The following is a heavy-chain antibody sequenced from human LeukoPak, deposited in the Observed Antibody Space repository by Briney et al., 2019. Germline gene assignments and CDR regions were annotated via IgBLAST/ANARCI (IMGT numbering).Heavy chain of an antibody. CDR1: GGTFSSYA. V-gene: IGHV1-69*04. D-gene: IGHD3-9*01. Sequence: ASVKVSCKASGGTFSSYAISWVRQAPGQGLEWMGRIIPILGIANYAQKFQGRVTITADKSTSTAYMELSSLRSEDTAVYYCATLKHVLRYFDWLLPSNYYYYGMDVWGQGTTVTVSS. CDR2: IIPILGIA. CDR3: ATLKHVLRYFDWLLPSNYYYYGMDV. J-gene: IGHJ6*02.